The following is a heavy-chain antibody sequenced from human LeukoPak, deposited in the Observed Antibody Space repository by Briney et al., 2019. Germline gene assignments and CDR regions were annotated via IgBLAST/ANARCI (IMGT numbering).Heavy chain of an antibody. V-gene: IGHV3-74*01. CDR2: INSDGTR. J-gene: IGHJ3*02. D-gene: IGHD3-22*01. Sequence: GGSLRLSCAGSGFTFNNSWMHWVRQAPGKGLVWVSRINSDGTRSYADSVKGRFTISRDNAKNTLFLQMNSLRVEGTAVYFCASPRSGDRGGYHDPCDIWGQGTMVTVSS. CDR1: GFTFNNSW. CDR3: ASPRSGDRGGYHDPCDI.